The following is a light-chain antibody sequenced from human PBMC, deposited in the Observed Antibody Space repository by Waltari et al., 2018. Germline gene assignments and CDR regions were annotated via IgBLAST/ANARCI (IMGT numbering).Light chain of an antibody. CDR1: QSVSSY. V-gene: IGKV3-11*01. CDR2: DAS. Sequence: EIVLTQSPATLSLSPGERATLSCRASQSVSSYLAWYQQKPGQAPRLLIYDASNRATGIPARFSGSGSGTDFTRTISSLEPEDFAVYYCQQRSNWTLTFGQGTKLEIK. CDR3: QQRSNWTLT. J-gene: IGKJ2*01.